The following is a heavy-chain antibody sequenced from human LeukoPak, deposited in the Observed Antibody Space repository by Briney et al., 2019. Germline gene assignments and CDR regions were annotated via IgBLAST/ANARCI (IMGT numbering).Heavy chain of an antibody. J-gene: IGHJ3*02. CDR2: ISSNGGST. D-gene: IGHD3-22*01. V-gene: IGHV3-64*01. CDR1: GFAFRSYA. CDR3: ARDRSYYDSSDYYGDAFDI. Sequence: GGSLSLSCAASGFAFRSYAMHWVRQAPGKGLEYVSGISSNGGSTYYANSVKGRFTISRDNSKNTLYFQMGSLRAEDMAVYYCARDRSYYDSSDYYGDAFDIWGQGTMVTVSS.